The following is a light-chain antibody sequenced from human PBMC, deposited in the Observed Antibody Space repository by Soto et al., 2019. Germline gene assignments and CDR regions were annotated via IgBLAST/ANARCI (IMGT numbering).Light chain of an antibody. V-gene: IGKV1-5*01. CDR3: QQYNSYRT. CDR2: DAS. J-gene: IGKJ1*01. Sequence: TQSPATLSASVGDRVTITCRASQSISSWLAWYQQKPGKAPKLLIYDASSLESGVPSRFSGSGSGTEFPLTISSLQPDDFATYYCQQYNSYRTFGQGTKVDIK. CDR1: QSISSW.